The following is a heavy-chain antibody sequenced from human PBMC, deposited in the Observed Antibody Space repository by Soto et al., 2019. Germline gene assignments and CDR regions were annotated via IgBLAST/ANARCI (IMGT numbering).Heavy chain of an antibody. D-gene: IGHD4-17*01. CDR3: AKFDYGDYVGWFDP. CDR2: IIPIFGTP. Sequence: QEELVQSAAEVKKPGSSVKVSCKASAGTVSNHAISWVRQAPGQGLEWMGGIIPIFGTPDYAQKFQDRVTITADTSTDTVYMELRSLRSEDTAVYYCAKFDYGDYVGWFDPWGQGTLVTVSS. V-gene: IGHV1-69*06. CDR1: AGTVSNHA. J-gene: IGHJ5*02.